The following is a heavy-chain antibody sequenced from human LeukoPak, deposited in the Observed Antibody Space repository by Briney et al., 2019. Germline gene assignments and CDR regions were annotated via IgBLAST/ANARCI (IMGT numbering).Heavy chain of an antibody. Sequence: SETLSLTCAVYGGSFSDYHWTWIRQSPGKGLEWIGEINHSGRTNYNPSLESRVTISLDTSKNQFSLKLNSVTGADTAVYYCAKYGPGSGSYSTSWYFHQWGQGTLVTVSS. J-gene: IGHJ4*02. CDR1: GGSFSDYH. CDR2: INHSGRT. V-gene: IGHV4-34*01. D-gene: IGHD1-26*01. CDR3: AKYGPGSGSYSTSWYFHQ.